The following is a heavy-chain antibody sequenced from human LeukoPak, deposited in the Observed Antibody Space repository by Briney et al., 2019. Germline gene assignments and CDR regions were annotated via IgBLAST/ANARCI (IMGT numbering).Heavy chain of an antibody. V-gene: IGHV1-69*04. J-gene: IGHJ4*02. D-gene: IGHD6-6*01. Sequence: SVKVSCKASGGTFSSYAISWVRQAPGQGLEWMGRIIPILGIANYAQKFQGGVTITADKSTSTAYMELSSLRSEDTAVYYCARDRAARPIGTYYFDYWGQGTLVTVSS. CDR1: GGTFSSYA. CDR3: ARDRAARPIGTYYFDY. CDR2: IIPILGIA.